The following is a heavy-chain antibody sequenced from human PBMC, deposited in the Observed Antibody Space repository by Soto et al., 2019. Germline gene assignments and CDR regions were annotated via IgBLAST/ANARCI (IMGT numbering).Heavy chain of an antibody. CDR2: IIPIFGTP. Sequence: ATVKVSCKASGVTFTRQDMRWVRQAPGQGLEWMGGIIPIFGTPQYAEKFQDRVTITADESTSTAYMELSSLTSEDTAVYYCATNHGRDGYSFDYWGQGTLVTVSS. V-gene: IGHV1-69*13. D-gene: IGHD5-12*01. CDR1: GVTFTRQD. J-gene: IGHJ4*02. CDR3: ATNHGRDGYSFDY.